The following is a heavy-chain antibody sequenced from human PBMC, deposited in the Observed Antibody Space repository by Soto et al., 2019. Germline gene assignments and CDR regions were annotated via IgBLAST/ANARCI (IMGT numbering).Heavy chain of an antibody. CDR3: TTEGEGGVLFDY. V-gene: IGHV3-15*01. CDR2: IKSKTDGGTT. D-gene: IGHD3-10*01. J-gene: IGHJ4*02. CDR1: GFTFSNAW. Sequence: GGSLRLSCAASGFTFSNAWMSWVRQAPGKGLEWVGRIKSKTDGGTTDYAEPVKGRFTISRDDSKNTLYLQMNSLKTEDAAVYYCTTEGEGGVLFDYWGQGNLVTGSS.